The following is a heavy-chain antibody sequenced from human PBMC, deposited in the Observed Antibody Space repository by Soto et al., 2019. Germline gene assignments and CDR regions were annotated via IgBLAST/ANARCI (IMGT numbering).Heavy chain of an antibody. CDR1: GGSISSYY. D-gene: IGHD4-4*01. CDR3: ARTNSNYAYYYYYMNF. J-gene: IGHJ6*03. V-gene: IGHV4-59*08. Sequence: SETLSLTCTVSGGSISSYYWSWIRQPPGKGLEWIGYIYYSGSTNYNPSLKSRVTISVDTSKNQFSLKLSSVTAADTAVYYCARTNSNYAYYYYYMNFWGKGTTVTVSS. CDR2: IYYSGST.